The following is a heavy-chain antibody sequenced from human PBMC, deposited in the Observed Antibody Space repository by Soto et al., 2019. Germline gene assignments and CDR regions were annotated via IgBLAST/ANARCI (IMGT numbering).Heavy chain of an antibody. CDR3: ARQDDFWSGSNWFDP. V-gene: IGHV4-39*01. Sequence: SETLSLTCTVSGGSISSSSYYWGWIRQPPGKGLEWIGNVYYNGFTYYNPSIKSRVTMFVDTSKNHFSLKMTSVTAADTAVYYCARQDDFWSGSNWFDPWGQGTLVTVSS. J-gene: IGHJ5*02. CDR1: GGSISSSSYY. D-gene: IGHD3-3*01. CDR2: VYYNGFT.